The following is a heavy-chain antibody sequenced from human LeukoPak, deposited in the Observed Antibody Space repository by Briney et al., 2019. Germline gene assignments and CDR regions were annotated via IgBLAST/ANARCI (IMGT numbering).Heavy chain of an antibody. D-gene: IGHD6-19*01. J-gene: IGHJ6*03. CDR1: GYTFTSYD. CDR2: MNPNSGNT. V-gene: IGHV1-8*01. CDR3: ARVGAVAGYYYYYYMDV. Sequence: ASVKVSCKASGYTFTSYDINWVRQATGQGLEWVGWMNPNSGNTGYAQKFQGRVTMTRNTSISTAYMELSSLRSEDTAVYYCARVGAVAGYYYYYYMDVWGKGTTVTVSS.